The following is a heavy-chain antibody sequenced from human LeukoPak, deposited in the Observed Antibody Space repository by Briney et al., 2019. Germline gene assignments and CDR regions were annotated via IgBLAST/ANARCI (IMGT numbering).Heavy chain of an antibody. CDR2: IYYSGST. J-gene: IGHJ4*02. CDR3: ARDPPPMVRGVMVPRTGFDY. V-gene: IGHV4-39*07. CDR1: GGSISSSSYY. Sequence: PSETLSLTCTVSGGSISSSSYYWGWIRQPPGKGLEWIGSIYYSGSTYYNPSLKSRVTISVDTSKNQFSLKLSSVTAADTAVYYCARDPPPMVRGVMVPRTGFDYWGQGTLVTVSS. D-gene: IGHD3-10*01.